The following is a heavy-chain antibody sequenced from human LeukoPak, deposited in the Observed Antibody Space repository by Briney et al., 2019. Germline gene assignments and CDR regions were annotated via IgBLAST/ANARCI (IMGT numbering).Heavy chain of an antibody. CDR2: ISAYNGNT. J-gene: IGHJ6*02. CDR3: ARDALEEGYYYGMDV. Sequence: ASVKVSCKASGYTFTSYGISWVRQAPGQGLEWMGWISAYNGNTNYAQRLQGRVTMTTDTSTSTAYMELRSLRSDDTAVYYCARDALEEGYYYGMDVWGQGTTVTVSS. CDR1: GYTFTSYG. V-gene: IGHV1-18*01.